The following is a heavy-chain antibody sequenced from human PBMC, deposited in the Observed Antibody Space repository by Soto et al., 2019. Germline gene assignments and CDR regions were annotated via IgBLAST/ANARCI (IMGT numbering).Heavy chain of an antibody. V-gene: IGHV1-69*01. J-gene: IGHJ6*02. CDR1: GGTFSSYA. Sequence: QVQLVQSGAEVKKPGSSVKVSCKASGGTFSSYAISWVRQAPGQGLEWMGGIIPIFGTANYAQKFQGRVTITADESTSTAYMELSSLRSEDTAVYYCARDRAELAAASSFYYYYGMDVWGQGTTVTVSS. CDR3: ARDRAELAAASSFYYYYGMDV. D-gene: IGHD6-13*01. CDR2: IIPIFGTA.